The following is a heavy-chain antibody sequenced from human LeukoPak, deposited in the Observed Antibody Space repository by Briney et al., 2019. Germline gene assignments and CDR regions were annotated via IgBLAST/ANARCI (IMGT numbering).Heavy chain of an antibody. CDR3: AKVYSSVWTHIGHFDY. D-gene: IGHD6-19*01. CDR1: GFTFSNYA. J-gene: IGHJ4*02. CDR2: ISGSGSST. V-gene: IGHV3-23*01. Sequence: PGGSLRLSCAASGFTFSNYAMNCVRQAPGKGLEWVSSISGSGSSTYYADSVKGRFTISRDNSKNTLFLQMNSLRAEDTAVYYCAKVYSSVWTHIGHFDYWGQGTLVTVSS.